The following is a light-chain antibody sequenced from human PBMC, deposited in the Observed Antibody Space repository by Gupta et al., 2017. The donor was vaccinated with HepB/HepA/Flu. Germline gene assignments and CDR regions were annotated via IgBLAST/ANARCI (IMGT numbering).Light chain of an antibody. CDR2: GAS. Sequence: EIVLTQFPGTLSLSPGERATLSCRASQSVRNNYLAWYQQKPGQAPRLLIYGASSRATGIPDRFSGSGSGTDFSLTISRLEPEDFAVYYWQQDGTSNFFGQGTRVEIK. CDR1: QSVRNNY. CDR3: QQDGTSNF. V-gene: IGKV3-20*01. J-gene: IGKJ5*01.